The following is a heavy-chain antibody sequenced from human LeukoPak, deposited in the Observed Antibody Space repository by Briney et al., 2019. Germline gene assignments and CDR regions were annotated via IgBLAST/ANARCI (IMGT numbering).Heavy chain of an antibody. J-gene: IGHJ3*02. CDR2: ISYDGSNK. V-gene: IGHV3-30-3*01. CDR1: GFTFSSYA. CDR3: AKDFRGQEVFYSGSYPVLDAFDI. D-gene: IGHD1-26*01. Sequence: GGSLRLSCAASGFTFSSYAMHWVRQAPGKGLEWVAVISYDGSNKYYADSVKGRFTISRDNSKNTLYLQMNSLRAEDTAVYYCAKDFRGQEVFYSGSYPVLDAFDIWGQGTMVTVSS.